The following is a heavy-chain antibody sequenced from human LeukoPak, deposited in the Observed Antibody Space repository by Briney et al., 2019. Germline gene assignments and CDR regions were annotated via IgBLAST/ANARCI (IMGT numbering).Heavy chain of an antibody. CDR3: ARSSMFRGVTVDY. CDR1: GGSINSSSYY. CDR2: IYDSGNT. D-gene: IGHD3-10*01. Sequence: SETLSLTCTVSGGSINSSSYYWGWNRQPQGEELEWIVSIYDSGNTYDNPARKRRVTITVNTTKSQFSLKLSSVTAADTAVYYCARSSMFRGVTVDYWGQGTLVTVSS. J-gene: IGHJ4*02. V-gene: IGHV4-39*01.